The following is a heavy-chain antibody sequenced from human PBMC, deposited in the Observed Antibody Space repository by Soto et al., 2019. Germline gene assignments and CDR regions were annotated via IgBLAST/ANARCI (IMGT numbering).Heavy chain of an antibody. CDR3: ARLGYCRGGTCYSGDYYGMDV. V-gene: IGHV5-51*03. Sequence: PGESLKISCKGSGYSFTNYWIGWVRQMPGKGLEWMGIIYPGDSDTTYSPSFQGQVTISADKSISTAYLQWSSLRASDTAMYYCARLGYCRGGTCYSGDYYGMDVWGQGTTVTVPS. J-gene: IGHJ6*02. D-gene: IGHD2-15*01. CDR1: GYSFTNYW. CDR2: IYPGDSDT.